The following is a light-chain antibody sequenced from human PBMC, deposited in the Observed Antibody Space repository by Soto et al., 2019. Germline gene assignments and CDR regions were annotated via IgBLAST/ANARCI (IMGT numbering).Light chain of an antibody. V-gene: IGLV1-44*01. CDR2: SNN. J-gene: IGLJ2*01. CDR1: GSNIGSNT. Sequence: QSVLTQPPSASGTPGQRVTISCSGSGSNIGSNTVNWYQHLPGTAPKLLIYSNNQRPSGVPDRFSGSKSGTSASLAISGLQSEDEADYYCAAWDDSLNGPVVFGGGTKLTVL. CDR3: AAWDDSLNGPVV.